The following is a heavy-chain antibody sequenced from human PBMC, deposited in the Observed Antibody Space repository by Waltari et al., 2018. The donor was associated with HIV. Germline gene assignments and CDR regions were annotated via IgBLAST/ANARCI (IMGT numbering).Heavy chain of an antibody. V-gene: IGHV4-59*01. D-gene: IGHD6-19*01. CDR1: GGSIRGDY. CDR3: AKESWAHSSGWQFDY. Sequence: QVHLQESGPGLVKASETLSLTCSVSGGSIRGDYWSWIRQPPGKGLEWIGYIYYTGSTNYNPSLKSRITMSLGPSKTQFSLKVNSVTSADTGVYYCAKESWAHSSGWQFDYWGPGILVTVSS. CDR2: IYYTGST. J-gene: IGHJ4*02.